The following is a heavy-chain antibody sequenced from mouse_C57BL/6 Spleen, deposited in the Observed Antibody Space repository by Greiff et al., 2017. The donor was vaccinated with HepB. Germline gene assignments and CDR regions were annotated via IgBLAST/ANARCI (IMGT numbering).Heavy chain of an antibody. CDR1: GFTFSDYG. V-gene: IGHV5-17*01. CDR3: ARMDYGSLYWYFDV. J-gene: IGHJ1*03. D-gene: IGHD1-1*01. Sequence: DVHLVESGGGLVKPGGSLKLSCAASGFTFSDYGMHWVRQAPEKGLEWVAYISSGSSTIYYADTVKGRFTIARDNAKNTLFLQMTSLRSEDTAMYYYARMDYGSLYWYFDVWGTGTTVTVSS. CDR2: ISSGSSTI.